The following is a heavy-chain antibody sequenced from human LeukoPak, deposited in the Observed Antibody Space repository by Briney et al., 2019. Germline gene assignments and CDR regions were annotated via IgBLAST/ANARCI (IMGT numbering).Heavy chain of an antibody. Sequence: GGSLRLSCAASGFTFSRYSMNWVRQAPGKGLEWVSSISIGSTYIYYADSVKGRFTISRDNAKNSLYLQMNSLRAEDTAVYYCARDYGGSSPFDYWGQGTLVTVSS. CDR1: GFTFSRYS. CDR2: ISIGSTYI. V-gene: IGHV3-21*01. D-gene: IGHD4-23*01. CDR3: ARDYGGSSPFDY. J-gene: IGHJ4*02.